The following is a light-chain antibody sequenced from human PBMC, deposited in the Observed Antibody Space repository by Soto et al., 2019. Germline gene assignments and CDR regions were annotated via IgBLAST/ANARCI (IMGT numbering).Light chain of an antibody. CDR1: ESISGW. CDR2: KAS. V-gene: IGKV1-5*03. CDR3: QNYNRSPWT. Sequence: DIQTTQTPSTLSASVGDRVTITCRASESISGWLAWYQQKPGKAPNLLIYKASTLESGVPSRFSGSGSGTEFTLTVSSLQPDDYATYYCQNYNRSPWTFGQGTKVEIK. J-gene: IGKJ1*01.